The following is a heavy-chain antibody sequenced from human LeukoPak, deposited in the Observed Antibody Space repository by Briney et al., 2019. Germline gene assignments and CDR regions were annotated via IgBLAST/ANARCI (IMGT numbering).Heavy chain of an antibody. CDR1: GFSLSTSGVG. CDR3: ARYGGNSAAIDY. J-gene: IGHJ4*02. CDR2: IYWDDDK. Sequence: SGPTLVKPTQTLTLTCTFSGFSLSTSGVGVGWIRQPPGKALEWLALIYWDDDKRYSPSLKSRLTITKDTSKNQVVLIMTNMDPVDTATYYCARYGGNSAAIDYWGQGTLVTVSS. V-gene: IGHV2-5*02. D-gene: IGHD4-23*01.